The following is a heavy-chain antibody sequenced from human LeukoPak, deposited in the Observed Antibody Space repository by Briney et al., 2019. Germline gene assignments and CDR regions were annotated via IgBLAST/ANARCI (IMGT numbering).Heavy chain of an antibody. CDR2: IYYSGST. J-gene: IGHJ4*02. CDR1: GGSISSGAYY. Sequence: SETLSLTCTVSGGSISSGAYYWSWIRQHPGKGVEWIGYIYYSGSTYYNPSLKSRVTISVDTSKNQFSLRLSSVTAADTAVHYCVSGNGYDFRYFDYWGQGTLVTVSS. D-gene: IGHD5-12*01. CDR3: VSGNGYDFRYFDY. V-gene: IGHV4-31*03.